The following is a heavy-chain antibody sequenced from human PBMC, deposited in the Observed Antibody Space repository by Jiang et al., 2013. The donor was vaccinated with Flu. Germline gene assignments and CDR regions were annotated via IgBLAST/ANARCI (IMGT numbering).Heavy chain of an antibody. Sequence: GVVQPGRSLRLSCAASGFTFSSYGMHWVRQAPGKGLEWVAVISYDGSNKYYADSVKGRFTISRDNSKNTLYLQMNSLRAEDTAVYYCAKDLCSGGSCYSWGLDYWGQGTLVTVSS. J-gene: IGHJ4*02. D-gene: IGHD2-15*01. CDR2: ISYDGSNK. V-gene: IGHV3-30*18. CDR1: GFTFSSYG. CDR3: AKDLCSGGSCYSWGLDY.